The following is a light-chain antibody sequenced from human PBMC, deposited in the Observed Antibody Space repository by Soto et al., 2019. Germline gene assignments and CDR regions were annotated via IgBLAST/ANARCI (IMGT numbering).Light chain of an antibody. CDR3: SSYTSSSTPGYV. Sequence: QSVLTQPASVSGSPGQSITISCTGTSSDVGGYNYVSWYQQHPGRAPKLMNYDVSNRPSGVSNHFSGSKSGKTTSLTISGLQVEDEADYYCSSYTSSSTPGYVFGTGTKVTVL. CDR1: SSDVGGYNY. V-gene: IGLV2-14*01. J-gene: IGLJ1*01. CDR2: DVS.